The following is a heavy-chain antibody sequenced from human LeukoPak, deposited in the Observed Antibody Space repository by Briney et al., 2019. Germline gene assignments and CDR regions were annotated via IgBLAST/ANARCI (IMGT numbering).Heavy chain of an antibody. CDR1: GFTFSRYG. Sequence: GRSLRLSCAASGFTFSRYGMHWVRQAPGKGLQWVAVISYDGSNKYYADSVKGRFTISRDNAKNSLYLQMNSLRAEDTAVYYCAGISSWSYNWFDPWGQGTLVTVSS. V-gene: IGHV3-30*03. J-gene: IGHJ5*02. CDR3: AGISSWSYNWFDP. D-gene: IGHD6-13*01. CDR2: ISYDGSNK.